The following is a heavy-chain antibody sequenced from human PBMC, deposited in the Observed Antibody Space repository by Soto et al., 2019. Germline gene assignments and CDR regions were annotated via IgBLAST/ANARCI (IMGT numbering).Heavy chain of an antibody. J-gene: IGHJ4*02. CDR3: AKKYHGSYPFDY. Sequence: EVQLVESGGGSVQAGGSLRISCEASGFIFKSYWMHWVRQAPGKGLEWVSSIGGSGGDISYADSVKGRFTISRDNSRNTLYLQMDSLRAEDTAVYYCAKKYHGSYPFDYWGQGTLVTVSS. CDR2: IGGSGGDI. V-gene: IGHV3-23*04. D-gene: IGHD1-26*01. CDR1: GFIFKSYW.